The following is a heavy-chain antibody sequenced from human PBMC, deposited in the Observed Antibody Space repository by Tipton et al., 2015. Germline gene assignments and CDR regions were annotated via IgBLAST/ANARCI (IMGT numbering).Heavy chain of an antibody. CDR1: GGSISYYY. J-gene: IGHJ4*02. V-gene: IGHV4-4*07. CDR2: IYSSATT. D-gene: IGHD2-21*01. CDR3: AKPHGALDCSLND. Sequence: TLSLTCTVSGGSISYYYWNWIRQPAGKGLEWIGRIYSSATTSYSSALRSRVTISVDTSKNQFSLNLRSATAADTAVYFCAKPHGALDCSLNDGGQQTLFPVSS.